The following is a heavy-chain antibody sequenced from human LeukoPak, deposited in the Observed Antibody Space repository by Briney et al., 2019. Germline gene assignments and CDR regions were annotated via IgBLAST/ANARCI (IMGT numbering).Heavy chain of an antibody. J-gene: IGHJ4*02. CDR2: ISTGSSTI. D-gene: IGHD1-7*01. CDR1: GFTFSSYE. V-gene: IGHV3-48*03. CDR3: ARVGAYSWNYISDY. Sequence: GGSLRLSCAASGFTFSSYEMNWVRQAPGKGLEWISYISTGSSTIYYADSVKGRFTISRDNAKNSLYLQMNSLRAEDTALYYCARVGAYSWNYISDYWGQGALVTVSS.